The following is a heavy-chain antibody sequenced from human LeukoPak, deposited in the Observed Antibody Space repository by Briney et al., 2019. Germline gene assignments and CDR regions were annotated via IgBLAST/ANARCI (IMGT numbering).Heavy chain of an antibody. CDR3: ARALDAVERTVFDY. CDR2: IIPILGIA. CDR1: GGTFSSYA. J-gene: IGHJ4*02. Sequence: GSSVKVSCKASGGTFSSYAISWVRQAPGQGLEWMGRIIPILGIANYAQKFQGRVTITADKSTSTAYMELSSLRSEDTAVYYCARALDAVERTVFDYWGQGTLVTVSS. D-gene: IGHD6-19*01. V-gene: IGHV1-69*04.